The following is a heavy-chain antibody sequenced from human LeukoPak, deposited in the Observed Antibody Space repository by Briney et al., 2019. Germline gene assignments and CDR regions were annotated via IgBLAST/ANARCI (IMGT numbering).Heavy chain of an antibody. CDR2: INPTGGST. CDR3: ARDHSGNWFDP. J-gene: IGHJ5*02. Sequence: ASVKVSFKASGYTFSSFYMHWVRQAPGQGLEWMGIINPTGGSTSYAQKFQGRVTMTTDTSTSTAYMELRSLRSDDTAVYYCARDHSGNWFDPWGQGALVTVSS. V-gene: IGHV1-46*01. CDR1: GYTFSSFY. D-gene: IGHD1-26*01.